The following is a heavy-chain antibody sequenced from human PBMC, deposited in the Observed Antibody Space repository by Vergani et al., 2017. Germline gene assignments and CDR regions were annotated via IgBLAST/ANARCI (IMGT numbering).Heavy chain of an antibody. CDR1: GYTFTSYG. J-gene: IGHJ4*02. CDR3: ARDFPYSSSWYIY. V-gene: IGHV1-18*04. D-gene: IGHD6-13*01. Sequence: QVQLVQSGAEVKKPGASVKVSCKASGYTFTSYGISWVRQAPGQGLEWMGWISAYHGNTNYTQKLQGRFTMTTDTSTSTDYMELRSLRSDDTAVYYCARDFPYSSSWYIYWGQGTLVTVSS. CDR2: ISAYHGNT.